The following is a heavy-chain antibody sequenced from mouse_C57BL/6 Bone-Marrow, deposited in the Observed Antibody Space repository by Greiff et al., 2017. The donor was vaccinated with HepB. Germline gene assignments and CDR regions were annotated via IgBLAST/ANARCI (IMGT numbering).Heavy chain of an antibody. CDR3: ARGRWLLFAY. Sequence: QVQLQQPGAELVMPGASVKLSCKASGYTFTSYWMHWVKQRPGQGLEWIGEIDPSDSYTNYNQKFKGKSTLTVDKSSSTAYMQLSSRTSEDSAVFYCARGRWLLFAYWGQGTLVTVSA. CDR2: IDPSDSYT. V-gene: IGHV1-69*01. D-gene: IGHD2-3*01. CDR1: GYTFTSYW. J-gene: IGHJ3*01.